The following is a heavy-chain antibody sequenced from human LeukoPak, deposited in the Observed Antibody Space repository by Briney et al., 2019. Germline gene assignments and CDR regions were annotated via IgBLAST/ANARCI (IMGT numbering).Heavy chain of an antibody. CDR3: ARGSVVPAALDY. CDR1: GDTFANYY. J-gene: IGHJ4*02. Sequence: GASVKVSCKTSGDTFANYYIHWVRQAPGQGLEWMGIINPSGDSTNYAQKFQGRVTMTRDTSTSTVYMELSSLRSEDTAVFYCARGSVVPAALDYWGQGTLVTVSS. D-gene: IGHD2-2*01. CDR2: INPSGDST. V-gene: IGHV1-46*01.